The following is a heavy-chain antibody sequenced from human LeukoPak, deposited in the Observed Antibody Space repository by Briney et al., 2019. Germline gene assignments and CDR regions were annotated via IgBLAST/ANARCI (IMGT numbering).Heavy chain of an antibody. J-gene: IGHJ4*02. D-gene: IGHD6-13*01. CDR2: INPNSGGT. Sequence: ASVKVSCKASGYTFTGYYMHWVRQAPGQGLEWMGWINPNSGGTNYAQKFQGRVTMTRDTSISTAYMELSRLRSDDTAVYYCARVGYSSLRHFGEQPNFDYWGQGTLVTVSS. V-gene: IGHV1-2*02. CDR1: GYTFTGYY. CDR3: ARVGYSSLRHFGEQPNFDY.